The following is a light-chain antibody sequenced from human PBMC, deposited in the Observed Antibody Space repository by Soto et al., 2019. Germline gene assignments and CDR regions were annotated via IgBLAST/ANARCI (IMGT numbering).Light chain of an antibody. J-gene: IGKJ2*02. CDR3: QQYNNWPPWT. V-gene: IGKV3-15*01. Sequence: EIVMTQSPATLSVSPGERATLSCRASQSVSSNLDWYQQKPGQAPRLLIYGASTRATGIPARFSCSGSGTEFTLTLSSLQSEDFAVYYCQQYNNWPPWTFGQGTKLEIK. CDR1: QSVSSN. CDR2: GAS.